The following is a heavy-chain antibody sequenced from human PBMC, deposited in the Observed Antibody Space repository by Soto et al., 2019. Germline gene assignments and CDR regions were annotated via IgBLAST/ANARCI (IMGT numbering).Heavy chain of an antibody. CDR3: AKATANGGWFNPFDS. Sequence: VGSLRLSCAASGFSFVNYAMNWVRQAPGKGLEWVSGLSGSGTSTYYADSVKGRFTISRDNSRDTLFLQMNSLTADDTAVYYCAKATANGGWFNPFDSWGQGALVSVSS. CDR1: GFSFVNYA. V-gene: IGHV3-23*01. D-gene: IGHD6-19*01. CDR2: LSGSGTST. J-gene: IGHJ4*02.